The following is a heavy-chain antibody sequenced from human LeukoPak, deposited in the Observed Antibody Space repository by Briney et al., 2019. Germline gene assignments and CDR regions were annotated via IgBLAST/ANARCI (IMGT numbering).Heavy chain of an antibody. CDR2: ISAYNGNT. V-gene: IGHV1-18*01. CDR3: ARDKGDYGDYALADY. J-gene: IGHJ4*02. CDR1: GYTFTSYG. D-gene: IGHD4-17*01. Sequence: ASVKVSCKASGYTFTSYGISWVRQAPGQGLEWMGWISAYNGNTNYAQKLQGRVTMTTDTSTSTAYMELRSLRSDDTAVYYCARDKGDYGDYALADYWGQGTLVTVSS.